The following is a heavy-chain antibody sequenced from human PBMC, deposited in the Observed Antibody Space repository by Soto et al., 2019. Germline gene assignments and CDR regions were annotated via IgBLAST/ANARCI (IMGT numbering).Heavy chain of an antibody. D-gene: IGHD4-17*01. J-gene: IGHJ3*02. CDR1: VFSFRRYT. V-gene: IGHV3-48*02. CDR2: ISSTGNTI. Sequence: GAVRISFAASVFSFRRYTMNWVRQAPGKGLEWVSYISSTGNTIYYANSVKGRFTISRDNAKNSLYLQMNSLTDEDTAVYYCARETTVTDSFDIWGQGTMVTVPS. CDR3: ARETTVTDSFDI.